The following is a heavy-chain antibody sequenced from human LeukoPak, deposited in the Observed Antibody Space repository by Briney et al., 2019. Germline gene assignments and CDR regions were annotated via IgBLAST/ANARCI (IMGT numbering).Heavy chain of an antibody. CDR3: ARGLSYCSSTSCWEPFDP. J-gene: IGHJ5*02. Sequence: ASVKVSCKASGYTFTSYGISWVRQAPGQGLEWMGWISAYNGNTNYAQKLQGRVTMTTDTSTSTAYMELRSLRSDDTAVYYCARGLSYCSSTSCWEPFDPWGQGTLVTVSS. CDR1: GYTFTSYG. D-gene: IGHD2-2*01. CDR2: ISAYNGNT. V-gene: IGHV1-18*01.